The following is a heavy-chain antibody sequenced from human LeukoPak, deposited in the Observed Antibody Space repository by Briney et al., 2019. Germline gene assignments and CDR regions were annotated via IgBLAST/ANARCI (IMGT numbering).Heavy chain of an antibody. Sequence: GGSLRLSCAASGSTVSSNYMSWVRQAPGKGLEWVSVIYSGGSTYYADSVKGRFTISRDNSKNTLYLQMNRLRAEDKAVYYCARGAVDVLRYFDWLTRYYYYYMDVWGKGTTVTISS. CDR1: GSTVSSNY. V-gene: IGHV3-66*01. CDR3: ARGAVDVLRYFDWLTRYYYYYMDV. J-gene: IGHJ6*03. D-gene: IGHD3-9*01. CDR2: IYSGGST.